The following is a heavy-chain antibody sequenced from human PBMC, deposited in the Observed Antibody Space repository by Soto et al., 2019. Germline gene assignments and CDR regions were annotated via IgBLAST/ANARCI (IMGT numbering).Heavy chain of an antibody. V-gene: IGHV1-2*04. D-gene: IGHD5-12*01. J-gene: IGHJ6*03. Sequence: QVQLVQSGAEVKKPGASVTVSCRSSGDTFNDYYIHWVRQAPGQGLKWMGWINPNGGVTKYAQKFQGWVTMTRDTSIRTIYMQLSRLRSDATAVYYCARESGGATATLDSYYFYMDVWGTGTTVTVSS. CDR1: GDTFNDYY. CDR3: ARESGGATATLDSYYFYMDV. CDR2: INPNGGVT.